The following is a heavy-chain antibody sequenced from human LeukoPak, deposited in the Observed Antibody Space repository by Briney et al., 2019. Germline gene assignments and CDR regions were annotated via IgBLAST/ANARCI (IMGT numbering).Heavy chain of an antibody. CDR2: INPNSGGT. V-gene: IGHV1-2*06. J-gene: IGHJ2*01. CDR3: ARVLTGSYWYFDL. Sequence: ASVKVSCKASGYTFTGYYMHWVRQAPGQGLEWMGRINPNSGGTNYAQKFQGRVTMTRDTSTSTVYMELSSLRSEDTAVYHCARVLTGSYWYFDLWGRGTLVTVSP. CDR1: GYTFTGYY. D-gene: IGHD7-27*01.